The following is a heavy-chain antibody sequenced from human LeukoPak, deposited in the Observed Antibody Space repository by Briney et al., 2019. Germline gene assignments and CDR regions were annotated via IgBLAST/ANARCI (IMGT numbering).Heavy chain of an antibody. CDR1: GFTFSSYA. D-gene: IGHD3-10*01. CDR2: ISGSGGST. J-gene: IGHJ6*02. Sequence: GGSLRLSCAASGFTFSSYAMSWVRQAPGKGLEWVSAISGSGGSTYYADSVKGRFTISRDNSKNTLYLQMNSLRAEDTAVYYCAKSRSMVRGVLNYYYYGMDVWGQGTTVTVSS. V-gene: IGHV3-23*01. CDR3: AKSRSMVRGVLNYYYYGMDV.